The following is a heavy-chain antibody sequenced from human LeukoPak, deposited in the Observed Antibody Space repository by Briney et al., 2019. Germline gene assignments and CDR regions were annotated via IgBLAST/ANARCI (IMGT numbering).Heavy chain of an antibody. CDR3: ARGTGAYYY. Sequence: GGSLRLSCAASGFTFSNAWMTWVRQAPGKGLEWLSCISISGGTIFYADSVKGRFTISRDNAKNSLYLQMNSLRDEDTAVYYCARGTGAYYYWGQGTLVTVSS. J-gene: IGHJ4*02. CDR2: ISISGGTI. V-gene: IGHV3-48*02. D-gene: IGHD3-16*01. CDR1: GFTFSNAW.